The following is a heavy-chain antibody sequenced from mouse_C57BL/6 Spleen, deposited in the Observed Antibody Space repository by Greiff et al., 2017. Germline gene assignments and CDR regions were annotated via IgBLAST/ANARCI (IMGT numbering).Heavy chain of an antibody. J-gene: IGHJ3*01. Sequence: QVQLQQPGAELVKPGASVKMSCKASGYTFTSYWITWVKQRPGQGLEWIGDIYPGSGSTNSNEKFKSKATLTVDTSSSTAYMQLSSLTSEDSAVYYCARRGNGYLRGLAYWGQGTLVTVSA. CDR1: GYTFTSYW. CDR2: IYPGSGST. V-gene: IGHV1-55*01. CDR3: ARRGNGYLRGLAY. D-gene: IGHD2-3*01.